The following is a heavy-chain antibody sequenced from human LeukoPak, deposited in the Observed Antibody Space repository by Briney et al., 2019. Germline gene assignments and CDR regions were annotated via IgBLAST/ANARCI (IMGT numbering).Heavy chain of an antibody. J-gene: IGHJ5*02. V-gene: IGHV1-46*01. CDR1: GYTFTSYF. CDR3: ARDHGYDSSGYHNWFDP. D-gene: IGHD3-22*01. Sequence: ASVKVSCKASGYTFTSYFTHWVRQAPGQGLEWMGIINPSGGSTSYAQKFQGRVTMTRDTSTSTVYMELSSLRSEDTAMYYCARDHGYDSSGYHNWFDPWGQGTLVTVSS. CDR2: INPSGGST.